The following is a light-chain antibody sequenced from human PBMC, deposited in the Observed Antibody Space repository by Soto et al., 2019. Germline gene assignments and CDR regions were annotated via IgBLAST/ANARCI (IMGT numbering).Light chain of an antibody. Sequence: QSALTQPRSVSGSPGQSVTISGTGTSSDFGGYNYVSWYQHHPGKAPKLMIYDVSERPSGVPDRFSGSKSGNTASLTISGLQAEDEADYYCCSYAGTFYVFGTGTKLTVL. CDR1: SSDFGGYNY. CDR2: DVS. CDR3: CSYAGTFYV. J-gene: IGLJ1*01. V-gene: IGLV2-11*01.